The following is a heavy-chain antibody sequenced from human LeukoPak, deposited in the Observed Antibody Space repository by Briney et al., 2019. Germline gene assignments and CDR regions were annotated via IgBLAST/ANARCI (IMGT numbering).Heavy chain of an antibody. CDR3: ARAHDSSGYYFHDTFDI. CDR2: IYSGGSL. Sequence: GSLRLSCAASGFTVSNNYMSWVRQTPGKGLEWVSVIYSGGSLYYADSVKGRFIISRDNSKNTLYLQMNSLRAEDTAVYFCARAHDSSGYYFHDTFDIWGQGTMVTVSS. V-gene: IGHV3-53*01. CDR1: GFTVSNNY. J-gene: IGHJ3*02. D-gene: IGHD3-22*01.